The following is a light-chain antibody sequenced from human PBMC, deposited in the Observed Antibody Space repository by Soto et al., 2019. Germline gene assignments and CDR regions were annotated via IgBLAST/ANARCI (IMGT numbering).Light chain of an antibody. V-gene: IGLV2-14*01. J-gene: IGLJ2*01. CDR1: SSDIGRYNY. Sequence: QSVLTQPASVSGSPGQSITISCTGTSSDIGRYNYVSWYQQYPGKTPRLVIYEVHKRPSGVSNRFSGSKSGNTASLTISGLQADDEAIYYCASYTSTTTLVVFGGGTKLTVL. CDR2: EVH. CDR3: ASYTSTTTLVV.